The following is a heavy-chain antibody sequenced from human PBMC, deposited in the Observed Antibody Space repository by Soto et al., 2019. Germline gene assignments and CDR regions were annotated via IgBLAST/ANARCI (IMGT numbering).Heavy chain of an antibody. J-gene: IGHJ6*02. Sequence: ASVKVSCKASGYSFTDYHIHWVRQAPGQGLEWLGRINPKSGGTSTAQKFQGWVTMTRDRSISTVYMELTRLRSDDTAVYFCARGHSTDCSNGVCSFFYNQEMDVWGQGTTVTAP. CDR2: INPKSGGT. V-gene: IGHV1-2*04. CDR1: GYSFTDYH. CDR3: ARGHSTDCSNGVCSFFYNQEMDV. D-gene: IGHD2-8*01.